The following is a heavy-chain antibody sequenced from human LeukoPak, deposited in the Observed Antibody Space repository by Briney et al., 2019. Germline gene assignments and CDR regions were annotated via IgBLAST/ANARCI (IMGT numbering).Heavy chain of an antibody. D-gene: IGHD6-19*01. J-gene: IGHJ4*02. Sequence: GGSLRLSCAASGFTLSSYAMSWVRQAPGKGLEWVSAISGSGGSTYYADSVKGRFTIPRDNSKNTLYLQMNSLRAEDTAVYYCAKDARRTNGWYFFDYWGQGTLVTVSS. CDR2: ISGSGGST. V-gene: IGHV3-23*01. CDR3: AKDARRTNGWYFFDY. CDR1: GFTLSSYA.